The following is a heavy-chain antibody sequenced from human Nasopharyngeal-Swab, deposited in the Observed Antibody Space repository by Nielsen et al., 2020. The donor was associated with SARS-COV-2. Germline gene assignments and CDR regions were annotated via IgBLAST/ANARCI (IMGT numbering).Heavy chain of an antibody. Sequence: SETLSLTCTVSGGSISSYYWSWIRQPPGKGLEWTGYIYYSGSTNYNPSLKSRVTISVDTSKNQFSLKLSSVTAADTAVYYCARGLEMATSAWDYWGQGTLVTVSS. CDR3: ARGLEMATSAWDY. J-gene: IGHJ4*02. CDR2: IYYSGST. D-gene: IGHD5-24*01. CDR1: GGSISSYY. V-gene: IGHV4-59*01.